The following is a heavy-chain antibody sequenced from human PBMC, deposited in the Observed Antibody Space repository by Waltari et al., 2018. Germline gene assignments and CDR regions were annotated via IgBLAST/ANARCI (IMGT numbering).Heavy chain of an antibody. V-gene: IGHV4-39*01. J-gene: IGHJ5*02. CDR2: IYYSGST. CDR3: ARSGYYDSSGYYWWFDP. D-gene: IGHD3-22*01. CDR1: GGSISSSNYY. Sequence: QLQLQESGPGLVKPSETLSLTCTVSGGSISSSNYYWGWIRQPPGKGLEWIGSIYYSGSTYNNPSLKGRVTISVDTSKNQFYLKLNSVTAADTAVHYCARSGYYDSSGYYWWFDPWGQGTLVTVSS.